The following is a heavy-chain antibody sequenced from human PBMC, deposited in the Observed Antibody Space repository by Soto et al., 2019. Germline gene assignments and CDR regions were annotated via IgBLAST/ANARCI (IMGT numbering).Heavy chain of an antibody. D-gene: IGHD2-2*01. Sequence: GSLRLSCAASGFTFDDYGMSWVRQAPGKGLEWVSGINWNGGSTGYADSVKGRFTISRDNAKNSLYLQMNSLRAEDTVLYYCARDPILYCSSTSCSGPYYYYGMDICGQGTTVTVSS. CDR1: GFTFDDYG. CDR2: INWNGGST. CDR3: ARDPILYCSSTSCSGPYYYYGMDI. J-gene: IGHJ6*02. V-gene: IGHV3-20*04.